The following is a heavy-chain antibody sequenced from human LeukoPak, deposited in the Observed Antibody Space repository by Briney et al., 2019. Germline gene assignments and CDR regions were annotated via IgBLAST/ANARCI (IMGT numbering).Heavy chain of an antibody. CDR1: GFTVSSNY. CDR2: IYSGGST. CDR3: ARDPGYSYGRPYYYYGMDV. J-gene: IGHJ6*02. Sequence: GGSLRLSCAASGFTVSSNYMSWVRQAPGKGLEWVSVIYSGGSTYNADSVKGRFTISRDNSKNTLYLQMNSLRAEDTAVYYCARDPGYSYGRPYYYYGMDVWGQGTTVTVSS. D-gene: IGHD5-18*01. V-gene: IGHV3-66*01.